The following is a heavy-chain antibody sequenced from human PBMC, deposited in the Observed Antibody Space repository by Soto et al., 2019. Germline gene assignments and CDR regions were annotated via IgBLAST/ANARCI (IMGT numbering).Heavy chain of an antibody. J-gene: IGHJ6*03. D-gene: IGHD3-3*01. Sequence: SETLSLTCTVPGGSISSYYWSWIRQPPGKGLEWIGYIYYSGSTNYNPSLKSQVTISVDTSKNQFSLKLSSVTAADTAVYYCATRAADYDFWSGYYSYYYYMDVWGKGTTVTVSS. CDR1: GGSISSYY. CDR3: ATRAADYDFWSGYYSYYYYMDV. CDR2: IYYSGST. V-gene: IGHV4-59*08.